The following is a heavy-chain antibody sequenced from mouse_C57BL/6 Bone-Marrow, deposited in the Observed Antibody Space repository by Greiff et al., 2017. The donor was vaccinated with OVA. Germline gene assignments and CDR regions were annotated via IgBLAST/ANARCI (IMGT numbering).Heavy chain of an antibody. CDR3: AIYYYGSSSGYFDV. CDR1: GFTFSDYG. CDR2: ISSGSSTI. J-gene: IGHJ1*03. D-gene: IGHD1-1*01. Sequence: EVQRVESGGGLVKPGGSLKLSCAASGFTFSDYGMHWVRQAPEKGLEWVAYISSGSSTIYYADTVKGRFTISRDNAKNTLFLQMTSLRSEDTAMYYCAIYYYGSSSGYFDVWGTGTTVTVSS. V-gene: IGHV5-17*01.